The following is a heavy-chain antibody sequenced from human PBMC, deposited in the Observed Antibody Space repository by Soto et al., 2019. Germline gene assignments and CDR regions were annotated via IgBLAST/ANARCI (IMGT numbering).Heavy chain of an antibody. CDR3: AKEIAVAGDLDY. J-gene: IGHJ4*01. Sequence: GGSLRLSCVASGFRFSSYGIHWVRQAPGKGLEWVGVISSDGKTTYYADSVKGRFTISRDNSRNTLYLQMDSLRPEDTAVYYCAKEIAVAGDLDYWGHGTLVTVSS. D-gene: IGHD6-19*01. CDR2: ISSDGKTT. V-gene: IGHV3-30*18. CDR1: GFRFSSYG.